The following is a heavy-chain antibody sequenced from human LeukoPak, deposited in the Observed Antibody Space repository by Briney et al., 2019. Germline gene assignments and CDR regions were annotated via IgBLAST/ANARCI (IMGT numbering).Heavy chain of an antibody. D-gene: IGHD3-10*01. V-gene: IGHV3-15*01. CDR1: GFTFSNAW. Sequence: SGGSLRLSCAASGFTFSNAWMSWVRQAPGKGLEWVGRIKSKTDGGTTDYAAPVKVSITISRDDSKNTLYLQMNSLKTEDTAVYYCTTDPFTMLAYGTGSLGFDYWGQGTLVTVSS. CDR2: IKSKTDGGTT. J-gene: IGHJ4*02. CDR3: TTDPFTMLAYGTGSLGFDY.